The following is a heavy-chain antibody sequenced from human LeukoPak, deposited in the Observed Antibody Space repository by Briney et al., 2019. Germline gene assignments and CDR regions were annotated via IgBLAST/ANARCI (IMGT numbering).Heavy chain of an antibody. CDR2: IYYSGST. D-gene: IGHD1-20*01. CDR1: GGSISSSSYY. Sequence: SETLSLTCTVSGGSISSSSYYWGWIRQPPGKGLEWIGSIYYSGSTYYNPSLKSRVTISVDTSKNQFSLKLSSVTAADTAVYYCARGYNWNYYYYYMDAWGKGTTVTVSS. J-gene: IGHJ6*03. V-gene: IGHV4-39*07. CDR3: ARGYNWNYYYYYMDA.